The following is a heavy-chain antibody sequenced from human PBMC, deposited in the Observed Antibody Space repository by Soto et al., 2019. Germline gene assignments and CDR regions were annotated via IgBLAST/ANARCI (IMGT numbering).Heavy chain of an antibody. J-gene: IGHJ6*03. Sequence: GASVKVSCKASGYTFTSYDINWGRQATGQGVEWMGWMNPNSGNTGYAQKFQGRVTMTRNTSISTAYMELSSLRSEDTAEYYCARGKRVAARLLQMNYYMDVWGKGTTVTVSS. CDR1: GYTFTSYD. CDR2: MNPNSGNT. D-gene: IGHD6-6*01. V-gene: IGHV1-8*01. CDR3: ARGKRVAARLLQMNYYMDV.